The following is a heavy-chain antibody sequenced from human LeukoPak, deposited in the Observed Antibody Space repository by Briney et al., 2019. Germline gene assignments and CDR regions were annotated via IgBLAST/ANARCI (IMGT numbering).Heavy chain of an antibody. CDR2: IYHSGST. CDR1: GDSISSGYY. J-gene: IGHJ4*02. CDR3: AREWRVAVAGTGFE. Sequence: PSETLSLTCTVSGDSISSGYYWGWIRQPPGKGLEWIGSIYHSGSTNYNPSLKSRVTISVDTSKNQFSLKLSSVTAADTAVYYCAREWRVAVAGTGFEWGQGTLVTVSS. D-gene: IGHD6-19*01. V-gene: IGHV4-38-2*02.